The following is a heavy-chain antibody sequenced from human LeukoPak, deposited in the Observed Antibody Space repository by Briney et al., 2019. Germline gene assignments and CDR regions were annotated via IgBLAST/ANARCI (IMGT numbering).Heavy chain of an antibody. CDR2: IRYDASKK. V-gene: IGHV3-30*02. CDR1: GFTFSSYD. CDR3: AKELHYYDIGD. D-gene: IGHD3-22*01. J-gene: IGHJ4*02. Sequence: GGSLRLSCAASGFTFSSYDMHWVRQAPGKGLEWVAFIRYDASKKYYADSVKGRFTISRDNSKNTLHLQMKSLRAEDTAVYYCAKELHYYDIGDWGQGTLVTVPS.